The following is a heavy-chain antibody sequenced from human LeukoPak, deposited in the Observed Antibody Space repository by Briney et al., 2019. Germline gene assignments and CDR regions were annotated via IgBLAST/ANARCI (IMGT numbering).Heavy chain of an antibody. CDR2: IYYSGST. D-gene: IGHD6-13*01. J-gene: IGHJ4*02. CDR1: GGSISSSSYY. V-gene: IGHV4-39*07. Sequence: SETLSLTCTVSGGSISSSSYYWGWIRQPPGKGLEWIGSIYYSGSTYYNPSLKSRVTISVDTSKNQFSLKLSSVTAADTAVYYCARVHSGSWYAVYWGQGTLVTVSS. CDR3: ARVHSGSWYAVY.